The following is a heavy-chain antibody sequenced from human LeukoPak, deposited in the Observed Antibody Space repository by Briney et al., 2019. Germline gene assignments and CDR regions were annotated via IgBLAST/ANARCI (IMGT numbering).Heavy chain of an antibody. V-gene: IGHV4-34*01. CDR3: ARGIAAAASFFDY. D-gene: IGHD6-13*01. J-gene: IGHJ4*02. CDR2: INHSGST. CDR1: GGSFSGYY. Sequence: PSETLSLTCAVYGGSFSGYYWSWIRQPPGKGLEWIGEINHSGSTNYNPSLKSRVTISVDTSKNQFSLKLSSVTAADTAVYYCARGIAAAASFFDYWGQRTLVTVSS.